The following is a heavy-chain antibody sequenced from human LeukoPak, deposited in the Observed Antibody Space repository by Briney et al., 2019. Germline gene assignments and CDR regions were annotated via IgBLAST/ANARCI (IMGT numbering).Heavy chain of an antibody. CDR2: ISAYNGNT. J-gene: IGHJ4*02. D-gene: IGHD3-10*01. CDR3: ARVQSYYGSGSYNY. CDR1: GYTFTSYG. Sequence: ASVKVSCKASGYTFTSYGISWVRQAPGQGLEWMGWISAYNGNTNYAQKLQGRVTMTTDTSTSTAYMELRSLRSDDTAVYYCARVQSYYGSGSYNYWGQGTLVTVSS. V-gene: IGHV1-18*01.